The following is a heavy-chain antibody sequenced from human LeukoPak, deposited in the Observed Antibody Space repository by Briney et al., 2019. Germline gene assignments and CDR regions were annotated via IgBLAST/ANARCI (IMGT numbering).Heavy chain of an antibody. J-gene: IGHJ4*02. Sequence: SETLSLTCTVSGGSISRGGYYCSWIRQHPGKGLEWLGYIYYSGSTYYKPSLKSRVTISVDTSKNQFSLKLSSVTAADTAVYYCASFARTTVTTDYWGQGTLVTVPS. D-gene: IGHD4-17*01. V-gene: IGHV4-31*03. CDR3: ASFARTTVTTDY. CDR1: GGSISRGGYY. CDR2: IYYSGST.